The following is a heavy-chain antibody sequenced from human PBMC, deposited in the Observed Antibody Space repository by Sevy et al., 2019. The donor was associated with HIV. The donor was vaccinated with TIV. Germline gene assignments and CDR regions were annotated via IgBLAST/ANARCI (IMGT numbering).Heavy chain of an antibody. Sequence: GGSLRLSCAASGFTVSSNYVSWVRQAPGKGLEWVSVIYSGGSTYYADSVKGRFTISRDNSKNTLYLQMNSLRAEDTAVYYCARDRGSGWDPRQDYYFDYWGQGTLVTVSS. CDR1: GFTVSSNY. J-gene: IGHJ4*02. D-gene: IGHD6-19*01. CDR2: IYSGGST. V-gene: IGHV3-53*01. CDR3: ARDRGSGWDPRQDYYFDY.